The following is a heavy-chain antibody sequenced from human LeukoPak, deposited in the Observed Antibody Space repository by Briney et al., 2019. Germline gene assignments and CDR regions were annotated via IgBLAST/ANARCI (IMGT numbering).Heavy chain of an antibody. V-gene: IGHV3-73*01. D-gene: IGHD3-22*01. CDR1: GFTFSGSA. CDR3: TRQNAYYYDSSGAMYYYYDGMDV. CDR2: IRSKANSHAT. J-gene: IGHJ6*02. Sequence: GGSLRLSCAASGFTFSGSAKHWVRQASGKGLEWVGRIRSKANSHATAYAASVKGRFTISRDDSKNTAFLQMKSLRTEDTAVYYCTRQNAYYYDSSGAMYYYYDGMDVWGQGTTVIVSS.